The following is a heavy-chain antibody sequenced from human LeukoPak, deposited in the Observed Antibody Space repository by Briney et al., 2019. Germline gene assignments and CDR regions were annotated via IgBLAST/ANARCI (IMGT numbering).Heavy chain of an antibody. CDR3: AREKPAYGDFFDY. Sequence: GASVKVSCKASGGTFSSYGISWVRQAPGQGLEWMGWISAYNGNTNYAQKLQGRVTMTTDTSTSTAYMELRSLRSGDTAVYYCAREKPAYGDFFDYWGQGTLVTVSS. J-gene: IGHJ4*02. CDR1: GGTFSSYG. D-gene: IGHD4-17*01. CDR2: ISAYNGNT. V-gene: IGHV1-18*01.